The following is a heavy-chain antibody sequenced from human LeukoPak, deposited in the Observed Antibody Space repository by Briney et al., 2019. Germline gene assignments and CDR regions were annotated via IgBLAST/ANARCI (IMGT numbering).Heavy chain of an antibody. CDR2: ISSSGSTI. J-gene: IGHJ4*02. Sequence: GGSLSLSCAASGFTLSSYEMNWVRQAPGKGLEWVSYISSSGSTIYYADSVKGRFTISRDNAKNSLYLQMNSLRAEDTAVYYCAREPTAVVGATSGFDYWGQGTLVTVSS. D-gene: IGHD1-26*01. V-gene: IGHV3-48*03. CDR1: GFTLSSYE. CDR3: AREPTAVVGATSGFDY.